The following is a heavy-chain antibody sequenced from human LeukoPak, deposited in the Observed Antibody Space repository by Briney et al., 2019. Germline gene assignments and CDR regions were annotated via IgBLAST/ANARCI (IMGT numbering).Heavy chain of an antibody. D-gene: IGHD6-19*01. J-gene: IGHJ6*03. CDR2: ISSSSSYI. V-gene: IGHV3-21*01. CDR3: ARTPSSGWYRYYYYMDV. CDR1: GFTFSSYS. Sequence: PGGSLRLSCAASGFTFSSYSMNWVRQAPGKGLEWVSSISSSSSYIYYADSVKGRFTISRDNAKNSLYLQMNSLRAEDTAVYYCARTPSSGWYRYYYYMDVWGKGTTVTVSS.